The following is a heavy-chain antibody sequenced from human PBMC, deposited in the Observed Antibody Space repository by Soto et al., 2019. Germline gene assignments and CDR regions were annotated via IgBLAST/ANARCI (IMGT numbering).Heavy chain of an antibody. V-gene: IGHV3-30*18. CDR3: AKEKGTNWFDP. D-gene: IGHD1-1*01. Sequence: QVQLVESGGGVVQPGRSLRLSYAASGFTFSSYGMHWVRQAPGKGLEWVAVISYDGSNKYYADSVKGRFTISRDNSKNPLYLQMNSLRAEDTAVYYCAKEKGTNWFDPWGQGTLVTVSS. CDR1: GFTFSSYG. CDR2: ISYDGSNK. J-gene: IGHJ5*02.